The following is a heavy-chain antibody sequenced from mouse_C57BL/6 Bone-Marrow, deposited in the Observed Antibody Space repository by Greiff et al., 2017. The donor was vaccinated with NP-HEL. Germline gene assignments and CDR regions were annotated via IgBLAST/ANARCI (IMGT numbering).Heavy chain of an antibody. J-gene: IGHJ3*01. V-gene: IGHV1-31*01. CDR2: IYPYNGVY. CDR3: ARRLRRRGWFAY. D-gene: IGHD2-2*01. CDR1: GYSFTGYY. Sequence: VQLQQSGPELVKPGASVKISCKASGYSFTGYYMHWVKQSPGNILDWIGYIYPYNGVYSYNQKFKGKATLTVDTSSSTAYMERRSLTSEDSEVYYCARRLRRRGWFAYWGQGTLVTVSA.